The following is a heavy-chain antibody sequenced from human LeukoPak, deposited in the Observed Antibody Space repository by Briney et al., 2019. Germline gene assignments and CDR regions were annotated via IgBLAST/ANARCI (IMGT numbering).Heavy chain of an antibody. Sequence: GGSLRLSCAASGFTFADYSMNWVRQAPGKGLEWVSSISSSSSYIFYADSVKGRFTISRDNAKNSLYLQMNSLGAEDTAIYYCAIIGYNWRLDYWGQGILVTVSS. CDR1: GFTFADYS. CDR3: AIIGYNWRLDY. CDR2: ISSSSSYI. J-gene: IGHJ4*02. D-gene: IGHD1-1*01. V-gene: IGHV3-21*01.